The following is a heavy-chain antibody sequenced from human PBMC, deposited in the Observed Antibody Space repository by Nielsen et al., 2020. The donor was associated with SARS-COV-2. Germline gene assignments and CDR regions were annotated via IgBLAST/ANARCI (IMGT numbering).Heavy chain of an antibody. J-gene: IGHJ1*01. D-gene: IGHD6-19*01. CDR3: ARDLYSSGWWGYFQY. CDR2: ISYDGVNR. V-gene: IGHV3-30*03. CDR1: GFSFRAFA. Sequence: GESLKISCAASGFSFRAFAMHWVRQAPGKGLEWVAVISYDGVNRYYADSVKGRFTMSRDNSKSTLSLQMNSLRPEDAAVYYCARDLYSSGWWGYFQYWGQGTLVIVSS.